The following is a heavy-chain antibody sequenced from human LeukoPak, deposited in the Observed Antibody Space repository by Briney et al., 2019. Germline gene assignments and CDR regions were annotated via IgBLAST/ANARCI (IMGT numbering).Heavy chain of an antibody. CDR3: ARRGAPDCSGGSCYKVDY. J-gene: IGHJ4*02. Sequence: KPSETLSLTCTVSGDSFSSRNFFWVWIRQPPGKGLEWIGSIYYSGDSYYNPSLKSRVTISVDTSKNHFSLNLRSVMPADTAVYYCARRGAPDCSGGSCYKVDYWGQGTLVTVSS. CDR2: IYYSGDS. V-gene: IGHV4-39*02. CDR1: GDSFSSRNFF. D-gene: IGHD2-15*01.